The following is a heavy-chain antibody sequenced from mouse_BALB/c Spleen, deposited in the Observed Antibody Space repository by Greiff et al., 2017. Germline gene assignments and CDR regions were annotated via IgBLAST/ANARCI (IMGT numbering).Heavy chain of an antibody. V-gene: IGHV1S132*01. CDR3: ASRGYGGNIWFAY. CDR1: GYTFTSYW. J-gene: IGHJ3*01. D-gene: IGHD1-1*01. CDR2: IFPGTGTT. Sequence: QVQLKHSGAELVKPGASVKLSCKTSGYTFTSYWIQWVKQRPGQGLGWIGEIFPGTGTTYYNEKFKGKATLTIDTSSSTAYMQLSSLTSEDSAVDFCASRGYGGNIWFAYWGQGTLVTVSA.